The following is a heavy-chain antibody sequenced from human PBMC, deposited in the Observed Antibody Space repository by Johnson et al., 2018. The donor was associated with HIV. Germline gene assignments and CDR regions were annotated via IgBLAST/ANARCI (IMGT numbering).Heavy chain of an antibody. D-gene: IGHD2-21*01. CDR2: ISYDGSNK. J-gene: IGHJ3*02. CDR3: AKSDVVVIPEGAFDI. Sequence: QVQLVESGGGLVQPGGSLRLSCAASGFTFSSYAMHWVRQAPGKGLEWVAVISYDGSNKYYADSVKGRFTISRDNSKNTLYLQMNSLRAEDTAVYYCAKSDVVVIPEGAFDIWGQGTMVTVSS. CDR1: GFTFSSYA. V-gene: IGHV3-30*18.